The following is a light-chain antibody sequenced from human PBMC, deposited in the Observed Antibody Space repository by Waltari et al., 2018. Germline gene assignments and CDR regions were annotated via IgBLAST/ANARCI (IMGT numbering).Light chain of an antibody. V-gene: IGLV2-23*01. CDR2: EYN. CDR1: SSDVGNYNL. J-gene: IGLJ3*02. Sequence: QSALTQPASVSGSPGQSITISCTGTSSDVGNYNLVSWYQQYPGKAPKVMIYEYNRRPSGVSDRFSGSKSGNTASLTISGVQAEDEADYYCCSYAGSYTWVFGGGTKLTVL. CDR3: CSYAGSYTWV.